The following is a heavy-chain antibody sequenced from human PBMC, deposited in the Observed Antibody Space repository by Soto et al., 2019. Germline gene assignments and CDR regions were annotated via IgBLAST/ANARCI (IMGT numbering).Heavy chain of an antibody. CDR3: ARKSWVRFDF. V-gene: IGHV4-4*02. Sequence: SLTCAVSGGSISSSVWWIWVRQPPGKGLEWIGEVFHSGGTNYNPSLKSRVTMSVDTSRSQFSLELHSVTAADTAVYYCARKSWVRFDFWGQGTMVTVS. D-gene: IGHD3-16*01. CDR1: GGSISSSVW. CDR2: VFHSGGT. J-gene: IGHJ4*02.